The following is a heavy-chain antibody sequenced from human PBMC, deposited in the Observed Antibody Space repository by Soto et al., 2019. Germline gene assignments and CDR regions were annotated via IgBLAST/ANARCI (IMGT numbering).Heavy chain of an antibody. CDR1: GGSISSGHYY. CDR2: IYYSGST. CDR3: ARALYDYGSAAPKGYFDY. D-gene: IGHD4-17*01. V-gene: IGHV4-30-4*01. Sequence: QVQLQESGPGLVKPSQTLSLTCTVSGGSISSGHYYWSWIRQPPGKGLEWIGYIYYSGSTYYNPSLKSRVTISVDTSKNQFSLKLNSVTDADTAVYYCARALYDYGSAAPKGYFDYWGQGTLVTVSS. J-gene: IGHJ4*02.